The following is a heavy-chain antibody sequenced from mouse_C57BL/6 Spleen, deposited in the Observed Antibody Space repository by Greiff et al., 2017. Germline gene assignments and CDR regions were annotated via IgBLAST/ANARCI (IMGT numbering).Heavy chain of an antibody. V-gene: IGHV1-59*01. D-gene: IGHD3-3*01. CDR2: IDPSDSYT. CDR1: GYTFTSYW. CDR3: ASHGDLDY. J-gene: IGHJ2*01. Sequence: QVQLQQPGAELVRPGTSVKLSCKASGYTFTSYWMHWVKQRPGQGLEWIGVIDPSDSYTNYNQKFKGKATLTVDTSSSTAYMQLSSLTSEDSAVYYCASHGDLDYWGKGTTLTVSS.